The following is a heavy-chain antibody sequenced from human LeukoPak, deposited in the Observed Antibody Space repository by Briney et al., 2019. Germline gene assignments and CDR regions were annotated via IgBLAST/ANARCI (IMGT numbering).Heavy chain of an antibody. D-gene: IGHD4-11*01. CDR1: GYSFTTYW. Sequence: GESLRISCKGSGYSFTTYWITWVRQMAGKGLEWMGKIDPSDSYTKYSPSFQGHVTMSADKSISTAYLQWSSLEASDTAMYYCARQEQYHNYEYYYYAMDVWGQGTTVTVSS. CDR3: ARQEQYHNYEYYYYAMDV. J-gene: IGHJ6*02. CDR2: IDPSDSYT. V-gene: IGHV5-10-1*01.